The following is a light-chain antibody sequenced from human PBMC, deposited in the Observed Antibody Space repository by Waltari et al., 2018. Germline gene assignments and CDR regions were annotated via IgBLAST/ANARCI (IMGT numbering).Light chain of an antibody. CDR1: QTFRSNY. CDR2: GVS. CDR3: QHYDSRPFT. J-gene: IGKJ3*01. V-gene: IGKV3-20*01. Sequence: EIVLTQSPGTLSLSPGERATLSCRASQTFRSNYLARYRQKPGQAPRLLIYGVSTRASGIPDRFSGSGSGTDFTLTISRLEPEDFAVYYCQHYDSRPFTFGPGTKVDLK.